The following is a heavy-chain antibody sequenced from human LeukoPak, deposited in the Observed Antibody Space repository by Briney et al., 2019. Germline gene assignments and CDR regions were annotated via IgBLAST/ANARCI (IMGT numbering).Heavy chain of an antibody. CDR1: GFTFSSYA. D-gene: IGHD3-3*01. V-gene: IGHV3-23*01. J-gene: IGHJ4*02. CDR3: ARSDGNGGYYTLDY. Sequence: GGSLRLSCAASGFTFSSYAMSWVRQAPGKGLEWVSAISGSGGSTYYADSVKGRFTISRDNSKNTLYLQMNSLRAEDTAVYYCARSDGNGGYYTLDYWGQGTLATVSS. CDR2: ISGSGGST.